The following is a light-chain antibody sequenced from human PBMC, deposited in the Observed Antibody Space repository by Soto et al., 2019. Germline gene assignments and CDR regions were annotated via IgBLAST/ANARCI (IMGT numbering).Light chain of an antibody. V-gene: IGKV3-11*01. CDR1: QSVSSY. Sequence: EIVLTQSPDTLSLSPGERATLSCRASQSVSSYLAWYQQKPGQAPRLLIYDACNRATGIPARFSGSGSGTDFTLTISSLEPEDFAVYYCQQRSNWPPTFGQGTKVDIK. CDR2: DAC. J-gene: IGKJ1*01. CDR3: QQRSNWPPT.